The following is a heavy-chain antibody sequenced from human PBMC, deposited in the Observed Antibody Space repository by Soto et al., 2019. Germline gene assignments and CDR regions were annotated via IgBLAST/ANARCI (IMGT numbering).Heavy chain of an antibody. CDR2: ISYDGSNK. CDR1: GFTFSSYA. V-gene: IGHV3-30-3*01. Sequence: GGSLRLSCAASGFTFSSYAMHWVRQAPGKGLEWVAVISYDGSNKYYADSVKGRFTISRDNSKNTLYLQMNSLRAEDTAVYYCAREGVTTSYYYYGMDVWGQGTTVTVSS. CDR3: AREGVTTSYYYYGMDV. D-gene: IGHD4-4*01. J-gene: IGHJ6*02.